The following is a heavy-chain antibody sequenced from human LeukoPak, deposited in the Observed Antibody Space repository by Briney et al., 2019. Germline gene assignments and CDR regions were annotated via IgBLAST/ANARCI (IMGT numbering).Heavy chain of an antibody. J-gene: IGHJ4*02. D-gene: IGHD2-2*01. CDR3: ARRTPGPQLDEYVAYFFDH. Sequence: SETLSLTCTVSGGSITTYNWIWIRQTPGQALEWIGHIYSSGATKYNPSLKSRATILLDTSKNQLSLKLSSVSAADTAVYYCARRTPGPQLDEYVAYFFDHWGQGTQVTVSS. CDR2: IYSSGAT. CDR1: GGSITTYN. V-gene: IGHV4-4*09.